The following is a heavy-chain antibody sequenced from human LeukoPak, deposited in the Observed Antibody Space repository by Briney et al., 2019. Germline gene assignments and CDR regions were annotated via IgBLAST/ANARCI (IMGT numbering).Heavy chain of an antibody. V-gene: IGHV1-46*01. D-gene: IGHD3-16*02. Sequence: ASVKVSCKASGYTFTSYYMHWVRQAPGQGLEWMGMINPSGGSTSYAQKFQGRVTMTRDTSTSTVYMELSSLRSEDTAVYYCARVIRPGVYYYYGMDVWGQGTTVTVSS. CDR2: INPSGGST. CDR3: ARVIRPGVYYYYGMDV. CDR1: GYTFTSYY. J-gene: IGHJ6*02.